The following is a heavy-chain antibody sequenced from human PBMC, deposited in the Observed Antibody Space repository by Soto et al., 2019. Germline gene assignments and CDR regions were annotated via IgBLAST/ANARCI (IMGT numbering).Heavy chain of an antibody. Sequence: SETLSLTCTVAGGTISRSSYYWGWIRQPPGKGLEWIGSIYYSGSTYYNPSLRSRVTISVDTSKNQFSLKLSSVTAADTAVYYCARVRREYDNSGPVDYWGQGTLVTVSS. V-gene: IGHV4-39*01. CDR2: IYYSGST. CDR3: ARVRREYDNSGPVDY. J-gene: IGHJ4*02. D-gene: IGHD3-22*01. CDR1: GGTISRSSYY.